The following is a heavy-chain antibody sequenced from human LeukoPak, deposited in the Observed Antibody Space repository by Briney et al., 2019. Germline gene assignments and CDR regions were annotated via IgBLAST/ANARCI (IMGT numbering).Heavy chain of an antibody. D-gene: IGHD3-22*01. CDR2: IIPIFGTA. V-gene: IGHV1-69*05. CDR1: GGTFSSYA. CDR3: ATTFYDSSGYYLSYFDY. Sequence: SVKVSCKASGGTFSSYAISWVRQAPGQGLEWMGGIIPIFGTANYAQTFQGRVTITTDESTSTAYMELSSLRSEDPAVYYCATTFYDSSGYYLSYFDYWGQGTLVTVSS. J-gene: IGHJ4*02.